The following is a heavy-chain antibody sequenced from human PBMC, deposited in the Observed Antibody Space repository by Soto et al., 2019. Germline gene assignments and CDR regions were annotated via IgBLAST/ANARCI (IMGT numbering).Heavy chain of an antibody. CDR2: ISSSSGTI. CDR1: GFSFSGFS. Sequence: EVQLVESGGGLVQPGGSLRLSCVSSGFSFSGFSIHWVRQAPGKGLEWISYISSSSGTIYYADSVKGRFTISRDNAKNPLYLQMGGLRGEATAVYYCAREGGLHGSPSRCYNTMDVWGQGTMVTVSS. V-gene: IGHV3-48*01. D-gene: IGHD2-2*02. J-gene: IGHJ3*01. CDR3: AREGGLHGSPSRCYNTMDV.